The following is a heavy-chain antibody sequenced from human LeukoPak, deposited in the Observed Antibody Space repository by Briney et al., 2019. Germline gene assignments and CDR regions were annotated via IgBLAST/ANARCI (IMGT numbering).Heavy chain of an antibody. Sequence: GGSLRLSCAASVFTFSDYYMSWIRQAPGKGLEWVSYISSSGSTIYYADSVKGRFTISRDNAKNSLYLQMNSLRAEDTAVYYCARDFLLSCGGDCYSRLVDYWGQGTLVTVSS. CDR2: ISSSGSTI. CDR1: VFTFSDYY. CDR3: ARDFLLSCGGDCYSRLVDY. D-gene: IGHD2-21*02. J-gene: IGHJ4*02. V-gene: IGHV3-11*04.